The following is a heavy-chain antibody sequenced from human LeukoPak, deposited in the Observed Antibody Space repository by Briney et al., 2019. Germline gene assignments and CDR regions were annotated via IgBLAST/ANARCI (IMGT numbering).Heavy chain of an antibody. CDR2: IYGDGST. Sequence: SGGSLRLSCAASGFTVSSNYMSWVRQAPGKGLEWVSVIYGDGSTYYADSVKGRFTISRDNSKNTLYLQMNSLRAEDTAVYYCARDYYDSSGPEPAFDIWGQGTMVTVSS. D-gene: IGHD3-22*01. CDR3: ARDYYDSSGPEPAFDI. V-gene: IGHV3-53*01. CDR1: GFTVSSNY. J-gene: IGHJ3*02.